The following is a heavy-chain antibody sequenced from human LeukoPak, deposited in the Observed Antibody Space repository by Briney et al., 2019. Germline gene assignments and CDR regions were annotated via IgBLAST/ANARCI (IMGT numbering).Heavy chain of an antibody. V-gene: IGHV1-69*05. CDR1: GGTFSSYA. J-gene: IGHJ4*02. CDR3: TKDHEGYFDY. Sequence: ASVKVSCKASGGTFSSYAISWVRQAPGQGLEWKARIIPIFGTSDYAQKFQGRVTITTDESTSTAFMELSGLRSEDTAVYYCTKDHEGYFDYWGQGSLVTVSS. CDR2: IIPIFGTS.